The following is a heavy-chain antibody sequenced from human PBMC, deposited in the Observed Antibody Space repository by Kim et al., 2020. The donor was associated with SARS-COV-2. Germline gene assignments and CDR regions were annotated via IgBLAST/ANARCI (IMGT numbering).Heavy chain of an antibody. CDR3: ARALYYYDSSGYYYAIRSDYYYYGMDV. CDR1: GFTFSSYS. D-gene: IGHD3-22*01. J-gene: IGHJ6*02. V-gene: IGHV3-21*01. CDR2: ISSSSSYI. Sequence: GGSLRLSCAASGFTFSSYSMNWVRQAPGKGLEWVSSISSSSSYIYYADSVKGRFTISRDNAKNSLYLQMNSLRAEDTAVYYCARALYYYDSSGYYYAIRSDYYYYGMDVWGQGTTVTVSS.